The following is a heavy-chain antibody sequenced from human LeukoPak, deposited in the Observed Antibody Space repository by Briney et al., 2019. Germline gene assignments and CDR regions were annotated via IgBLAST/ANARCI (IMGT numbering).Heavy chain of an antibody. J-gene: IGHJ4*02. CDR1: GYTFTGYY. V-gene: IGHV1-2*02. D-gene: IGHD6-6*01. CDR3: ARGEVQYSSSSPMGY. Sequence: ASVKVSCKASGYTFTGYYMHWVRQAPGQGLEWMGWINPNSGGTNYAQKFQGRVTITRNTSISTAYMELSSLRSEDTAVYYCARGEVQYSSSSPMGYWGQGTLVTVSS. CDR2: INPNSGGT.